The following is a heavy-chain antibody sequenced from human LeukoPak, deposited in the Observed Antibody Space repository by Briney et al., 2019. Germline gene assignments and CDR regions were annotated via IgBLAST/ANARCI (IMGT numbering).Heavy chain of an antibody. CDR1: GGSISSHY. J-gene: IGHJ3*02. V-gene: IGHV4-59*11. CDR2: IYYSGST. Sequence: SETLSLTRTVSGGSISSHYWSWIRQPPGKGLEWIGYIYYSGSTNYNPSLKSRVTISVDTSKNQFSLKLSSVTAADTAVYYCARRYYYDAFDIWGQGTMVTVSS. D-gene: IGHD3-10*01. CDR3: ARRYYYDAFDI.